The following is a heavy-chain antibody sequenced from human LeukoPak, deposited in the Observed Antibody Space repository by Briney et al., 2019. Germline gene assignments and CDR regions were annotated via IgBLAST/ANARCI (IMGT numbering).Heavy chain of an antibody. D-gene: IGHD6-13*01. V-gene: IGHV4-59*01. CDR2: INYSGTT. CDR1: GGSISSYY. J-gene: IGHJ5*02. CDR3: ARGVKVLQLFLEHWFDA. Sequence: PSETLSLTCTVSGGSISSYYWSWIRQPPGKGLEWSGYINYSGTTNYNPSLKSRVTISVDTSKNQFSLKLSSVTAADTAVYYCARGVKVLQLFLEHWFDAWGQGTLVTVSS.